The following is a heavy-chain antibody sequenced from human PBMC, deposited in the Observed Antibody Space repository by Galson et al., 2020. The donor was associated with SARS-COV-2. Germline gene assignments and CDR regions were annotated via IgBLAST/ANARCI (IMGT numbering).Heavy chain of an antibody. CDR2: IYYSGST. CDR1: AYSISSSNW. V-gene: IGHV4-28*03. Sequence: ASETLSLTCAVSAYSISSSNWWGWIRQPPGKGLEWIGYIYYSGSTYYNPSLKSRVTMSVDTSKNQFSLKLSSMTAVDTAVYYCARGLLSSPVYFDYWGQGTLVTVSS. D-gene: IGHD6-13*01. J-gene: IGHJ4*02. CDR3: ARGLLSSPVYFDY.